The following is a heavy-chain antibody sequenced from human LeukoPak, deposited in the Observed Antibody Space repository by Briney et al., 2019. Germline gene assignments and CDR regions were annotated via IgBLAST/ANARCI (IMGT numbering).Heavy chain of an antibody. J-gene: IGHJ4*02. V-gene: IGHV3-15*01. Sequence: PGGSLRLSCAASGFTFSNAWMSWVRQAPGKGLEWVGRIKSKTDGGTPDYAAPVKGRFTISRDDSKNTLYLQMNSLRTEDTAVYYCTHPEYGAKRSFGYWGQGTLVTVSS. CDR1: GFTFSNAW. CDR3: THPEYGAKRSFGY. D-gene: IGHD4-17*01. CDR2: IKSKTDGGTP.